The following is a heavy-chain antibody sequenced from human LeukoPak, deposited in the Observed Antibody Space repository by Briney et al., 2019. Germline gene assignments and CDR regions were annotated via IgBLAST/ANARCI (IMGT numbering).Heavy chain of an antibody. CDR2: IIPIFGTA. V-gene: IGHV1-69*05. D-gene: IGHD6-6*01. Sequence: ASVKVSCKASGGTFSSYAISWVRQAPGQGLEWMGGIIPIFGTANYAQKFQGRVTITTDESTSTAYMELSSLRSEDTAVYYCAINLAARPDRHPVYYYYYYMDVWGKGTTVTVSS. J-gene: IGHJ6*03. CDR1: GGTFSSYA. CDR3: AINLAARPDRHPVYYYYYYMDV.